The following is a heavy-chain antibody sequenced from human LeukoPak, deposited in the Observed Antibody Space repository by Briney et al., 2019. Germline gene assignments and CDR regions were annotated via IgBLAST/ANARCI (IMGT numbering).Heavy chain of an antibody. CDR2: IYYSGST. CDR3: ARDELSDIDY. Sequence: SETLSLTCTVSGGSISSYYWSWIRQPPGKGLEWIGYIYYSGSTNYNPSLKSRVTISVDTSKNQFSLKLSSVTAADTAVYYCARDELSDIDYWGQGTLVTVSS. D-gene: IGHD3-16*02. J-gene: IGHJ4*02. CDR1: GGSISSYY. V-gene: IGHV4-59*01.